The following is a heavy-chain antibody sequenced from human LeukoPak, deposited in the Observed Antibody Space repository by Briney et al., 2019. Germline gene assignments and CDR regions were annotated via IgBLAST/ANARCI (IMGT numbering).Heavy chain of an antibody. V-gene: IGHV4-61*01. CDR2: IYYSGNT. D-gene: IGHD2-2*01. CDR1: GGSVSNGNYY. Sequence: PSETLSLTCTVSGGSVSNGNYYWSWLRQPPGKALEWIGYIYYSGNTNYNPSLKSRVTISVDTSKNQFSLKLSSVTAADTAVYYCARALTSYQLLIPNWFDPWGQGTLVTVSS. J-gene: IGHJ5*02. CDR3: ARALTSYQLLIPNWFDP.